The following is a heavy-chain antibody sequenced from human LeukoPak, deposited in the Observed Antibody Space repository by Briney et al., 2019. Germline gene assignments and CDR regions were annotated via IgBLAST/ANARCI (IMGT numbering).Heavy chain of an antibody. V-gene: IGHV4-39*07. CDR2: IYHSGTTYSGST. CDR1: GASMSNYY. CDR3: ARVRQWLVKNYSYMDV. D-gene: IGHD6-19*01. J-gene: IGHJ6*03. Sequence: SETLSLTCNVSGASMSNYYWVWIRQPPGKGLEWIGSIYHSGTTYSGSTYYNPSLKSRVTISVDTSKNQFSLKLSSVTAADTAVYYCARVRQWLVKNYSYMDVWGKGTTVTVSS.